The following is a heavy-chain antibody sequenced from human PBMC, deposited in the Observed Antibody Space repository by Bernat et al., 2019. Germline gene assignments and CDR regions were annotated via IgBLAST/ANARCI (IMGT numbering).Heavy chain of an antibody. CDR3: ARGIWNHGRHGHYYFES. J-gene: IGHJ4*02. CDR1: GFIFTNHA. Sequence: QVQLVQSGAEGKMPGASVKVSCKGSGFIFTNHAMNWVRQAPGQRLEWMGWINAGNGDSKYSQKFQGRFTITRDTSASTVYMEVRSLRFEDTAVYYCARGIWNHGRHGHYYFESWGQGALVTVSS. CDR2: INAGNGDS. V-gene: IGHV1-3*01. D-gene: IGHD1-14*01.